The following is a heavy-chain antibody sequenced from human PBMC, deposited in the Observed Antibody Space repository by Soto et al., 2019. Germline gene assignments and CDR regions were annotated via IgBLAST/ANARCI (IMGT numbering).Heavy chain of an antibody. Sequence: QVQLVQSGAEVKKPGSSVKVSCKASGGTFSSYAISWVRQAPGQGLEWMGGIIPIFGTANYAQKFQGRVTITADESTSTAYMELSSPRSEDTAVYYCARGYCTNGVCYGNNWFDPWGQGTLVTVSS. CDR1: GGTFSSYA. CDR3: ARGYCTNGVCYGNNWFDP. J-gene: IGHJ5*02. CDR2: IIPIFGTA. V-gene: IGHV1-69*01. D-gene: IGHD2-8*01.